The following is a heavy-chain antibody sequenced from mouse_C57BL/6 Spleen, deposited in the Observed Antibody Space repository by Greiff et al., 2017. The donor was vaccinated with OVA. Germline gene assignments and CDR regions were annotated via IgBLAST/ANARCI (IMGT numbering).Heavy chain of an antibody. V-gene: IGHV5-17*01. CDR2: ISSGSSTI. Sequence: DVMLVESGGGLVKPGGSLKLSCAASGFTFSDNGMHWVRQAPEKGLEWVAYISSGSSTIYYADTVKGRFTISRDNAKNTLFLQMTSLRSEDTAMYYCARHGSSLYYYAMDYWGQGTSVTVSS. CDR1: GFTFSDNG. D-gene: IGHD1-1*01. CDR3: ARHGSSLYYYAMDY. J-gene: IGHJ4*01.